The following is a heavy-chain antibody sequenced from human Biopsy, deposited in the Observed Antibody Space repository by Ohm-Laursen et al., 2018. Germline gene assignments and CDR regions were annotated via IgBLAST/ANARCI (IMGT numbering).Heavy chain of an antibody. Sequence: TLSLTCSVSGDSVTKYYWSWIRQPPGKGLEWIGHIYYSVMTNYNPSLQSRVSISVDTSRNQVSLTLRSLTAADTAVYYCARDSGILNYGNFKYYHYYGMDVWGQGTKVTVSS. CDR3: ARDSGILNYGNFKYYHYYGMDV. J-gene: IGHJ6*02. CDR2: IYYSVMT. CDR1: GDSVTKYY. D-gene: IGHD4-11*01. V-gene: IGHV4-59*02.